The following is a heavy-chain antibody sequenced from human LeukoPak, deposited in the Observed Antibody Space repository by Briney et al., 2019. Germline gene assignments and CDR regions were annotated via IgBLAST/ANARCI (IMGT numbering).Heavy chain of an antibody. V-gene: IGHV3-30-3*01. CDR1: GFTFSSYA. CDR3: ARDRDIAAAGDAFDI. J-gene: IGHJ3*02. Sequence: GGSLRLSCAASGFTFSSYAMHWVRQAPGKGLEWVAVISYDGSNKYYADSVKGRFTISRDNSKNTLYLQMNSLRAEDTAVYYCARDRDIAAAGDAFDIWGQGTMVTVSS. D-gene: IGHD6-13*01. CDR2: ISYDGSNK.